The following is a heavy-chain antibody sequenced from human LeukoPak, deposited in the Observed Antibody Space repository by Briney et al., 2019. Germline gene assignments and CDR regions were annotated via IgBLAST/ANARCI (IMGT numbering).Heavy chain of an antibody. V-gene: IGHV1-69*06. CDR2: IIPIFGTA. J-gene: IGHJ3*02. CDR1: GYTFTSYG. CDR3: ARDLQDSSDPQAFDI. D-gene: IGHD3-22*01. Sequence: ASVKVSCKASGYTFTSYGISWVRQAPGQGLEWMGGIIPIFGTANYAQKFQGRVTITADKSTSTAYMELSSLRSEDTAVYYCARDLQDSSDPQAFDIWGQGTMVTVSS.